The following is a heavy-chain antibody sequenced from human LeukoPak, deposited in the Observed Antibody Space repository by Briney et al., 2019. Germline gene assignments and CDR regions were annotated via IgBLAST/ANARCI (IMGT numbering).Heavy chain of an antibody. CDR2: INPNSGGT. J-gene: IGHJ4*02. Sequence: ASVKVSCKASGYTFNGHYMHWVRQAPGQGLEWMGWINPNSGGTNYAQKFQGRVTMTRDTSISTAYMELSRLRSDDTAVYYCARPGGGYSYGLVNYWGQGTLVTVSS. V-gene: IGHV1-2*02. CDR1: GYTFNGHY. CDR3: ARPGGGYSYGLVNY. D-gene: IGHD5-18*01.